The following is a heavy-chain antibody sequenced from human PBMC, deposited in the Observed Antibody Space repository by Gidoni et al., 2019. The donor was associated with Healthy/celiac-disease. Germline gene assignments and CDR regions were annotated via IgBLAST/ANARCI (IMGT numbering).Heavy chain of an antibody. CDR3: AKVGDVVGATRYFDY. J-gene: IGHJ4*02. D-gene: IGHD1-26*01. CDR1: GFTFRSYA. CDR2: ISGSGGST. V-gene: IGHV3-23*01. Sequence: EVQLLESGGGLVQPGVSLRLSCAASGFTFRSYAMSWVRQAPGKGVEWVSAISGSGGSTYYADSVKGRFTISRDNSKNTLYLQMNSLRAEDTAVYYCAKVGDVVGATRYFDYWGQGTLVTVSS.